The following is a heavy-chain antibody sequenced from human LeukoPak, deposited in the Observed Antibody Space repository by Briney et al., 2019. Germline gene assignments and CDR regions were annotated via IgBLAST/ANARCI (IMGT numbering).Heavy chain of an antibody. J-gene: IGHJ4*02. CDR1: GYTFTSYY. D-gene: IGHD2-2*01. Sequence: ASVKVSCKASGYTFTSYYIHWVRQAPGQGLEWMGWINPNSGFTNYAQKFQGRVTMTRDTSISTAYMELSRLRSDDTAVYYCARLADCSSSSCRSFDYWGQGTLVTVSS. CDR3: ARLADCSSSSCRSFDY. CDR2: INPNSGFT. V-gene: IGHV1-2*02.